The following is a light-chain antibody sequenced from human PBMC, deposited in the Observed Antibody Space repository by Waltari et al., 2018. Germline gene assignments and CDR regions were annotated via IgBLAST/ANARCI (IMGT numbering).Light chain of an antibody. CDR1: SSDVGGYNY. Sequence: QSALTQPPSASGSPGQSVTISCTGTSSDVGGYNYVSWYQHHPGKAPKLMLSEVNKRPSGVPDLFSGSKSGDTASLTVSGLQADDEADYYCTSDAGSHNWVFGGGTKLTVL. CDR2: EVN. CDR3: TSDAGSHNWV. V-gene: IGLV2-8*01. J-gene: IGLJ2*01.